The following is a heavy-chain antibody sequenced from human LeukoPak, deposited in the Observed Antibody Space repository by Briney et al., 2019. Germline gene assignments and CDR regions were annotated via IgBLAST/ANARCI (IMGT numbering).Heavy chain of an antibody. J-gene: IGHJ4*02. CDR3: ARLGVVAATGY. Sequence: SETLSLTCTVSGGSISSYYWSWIRQPPGKGLEWIGEINHSGSTNYNPSLKSRVTISVDTSKNQFSLKLSSVTAADTAVYYCARLGVVAATGYWGQGTLVTVSS. V-gene: IGHV4-34*01. CDR1: GGSISSYY. CDR2: INHSGST. D-gene: IGHD2-15*01.